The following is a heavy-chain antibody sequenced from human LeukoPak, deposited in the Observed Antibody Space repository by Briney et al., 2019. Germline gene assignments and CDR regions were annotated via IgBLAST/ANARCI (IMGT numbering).Heavy chain of an antibody. CDR1: GFTFSNFL. CDR3: ARDPDRRSDY. V-gene: IGHV3-7*01. Sequence: GGSLRLSCAASGFTFSNFLMTWVRQAPGKGLEWVASISQEGSQRYNVDSAKGRFTISRDNAKNSLYLQMNSLRDEDTAIYYCARDPDRRSDYWGQGTLVIVSS. J-gene: IGHJ4*02. D-gene: IGHD1-14*01. CDR2: ISQEGSQR.